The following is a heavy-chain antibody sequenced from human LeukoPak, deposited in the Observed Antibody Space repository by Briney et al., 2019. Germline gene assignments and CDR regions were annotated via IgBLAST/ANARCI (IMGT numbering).Heavy chain of an antibody. J-gene: IGHJ4*02. CDR2: FYHTGST. D-gene: IGHD2-21*02. CDR3: ARQRAEAGDLTFDY. V-gene: IGHV4-38-2*02. Sequence: SETLSPTCTVSSYSLSSHYYWGWIRQTPEKGLEWIGSFYHTGSTYYNPSLKSRVSISLDTSTNQFSLILTSVTAADTAVYYCARQRAEAGDLTFDYWGQGTLVTVSS. CDR1: SYSLSSHYY.